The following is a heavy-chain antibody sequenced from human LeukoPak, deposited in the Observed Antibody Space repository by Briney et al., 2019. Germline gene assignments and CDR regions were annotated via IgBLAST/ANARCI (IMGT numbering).Heavy chain of an antibody. D-gene: IGHD2-15*01. CDR3: ARHFNGNDGSCFDAFDL. CDR2: FYPGDSDT. J-gene: IGHJ3*01. CDR1: GYSFTNYW. V-gene: IGHV5-51*01. Sequence: GEPLKISGKGSGYSFTNYWSGWVRQMPGKGLEWLGIFYPGDSDTRYSPSFQGQVTISADKSISPAYLQWSSRKASDTPLYYCARHFNGNDGSCFDAFDLWGQGTMVTVSS.